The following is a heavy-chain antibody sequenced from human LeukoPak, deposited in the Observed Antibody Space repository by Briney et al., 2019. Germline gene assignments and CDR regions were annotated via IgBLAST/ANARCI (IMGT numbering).Heavy chain of an antibody. D-gene: IGHD5-18*01. CDR3: ARDRGGYSYGYYFDY. CDR1: GGSFSGYY. CDR2: INHSGST. Sequence: ASETLSLTCAVYGGSFSGYYWSWIRQPPGKGLEWIGEINHSGSTNYNPSLTSRVTISVDTSKNQFSLKLSSVTAADTAVYYCARDRGGYSYGYYFDYWGQGTLVTVSS. V-gene: IGHV4-34*01. J-gene: IGHJ4*02.